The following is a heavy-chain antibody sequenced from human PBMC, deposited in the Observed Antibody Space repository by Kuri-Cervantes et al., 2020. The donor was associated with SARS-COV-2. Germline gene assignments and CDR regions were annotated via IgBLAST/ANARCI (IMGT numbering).Heavy chain of an antibody. CDR1: GFTFSSYS. J-gene: IGHJ6*02. CDR2: ISSNSSTT. D-gene: IGHD1-7*01. CDR3: AKDPTATTEYYYAMDV. Sequence: RGSLALSCAASGFTFSSYSMNWVRQAPGKGLEWVSYISSNSSTTYYADSVKGRFTISRDNSKNTLYLQMNSLRAEDTAVYFCAKDPTATTEYYYAMDVWGQGTTVTVSS. V-gene: IGHV3-48*01.